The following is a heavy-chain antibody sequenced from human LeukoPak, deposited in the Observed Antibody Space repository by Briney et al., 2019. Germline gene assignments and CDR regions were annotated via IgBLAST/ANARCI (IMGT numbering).Heavy chain of an antibody. CDR2: ISSSGSTI. CDR1: GFTFSSYE. J-gene: IGHJ4*02. D-gene: IGHD5-24*01. CDR3: ARDRDGYNCVFDY. V-gene: IGHV3-48*03. Sequence: GGSLRLSCAASGFTFSSYEMNWVRQAPGKGLEWVSYISSSGSTIYYADPVKGRFTISRDNAKNSLYLQMNSLRAEDTAVYYCARDRDGYNCVFDYWGQGTLVTVSS.